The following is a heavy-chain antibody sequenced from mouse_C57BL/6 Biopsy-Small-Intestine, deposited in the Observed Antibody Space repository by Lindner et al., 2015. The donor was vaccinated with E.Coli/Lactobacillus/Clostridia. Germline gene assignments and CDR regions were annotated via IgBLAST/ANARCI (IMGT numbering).Heavy chain of an antibody. J-gene: IGHJ2*01. CDR2: IYPGNGDT. Sequence: VQLQESGAELVKPGASVKISCKASGYSFTGYNMNWVKQSHGKSLEWIGWIYPGNGDTNYNGKFKGKATLTADKSSSTAYMQLSSLTSEDSAVYFCARAYDYDGGYYFDYWGQGTTLTVSS. CDR1: GYSFTGYN. V-gene: IGHV1-80*01. CDR3: ARAYDYDGGYYFDY. D-gene: IGHD2-4*01.